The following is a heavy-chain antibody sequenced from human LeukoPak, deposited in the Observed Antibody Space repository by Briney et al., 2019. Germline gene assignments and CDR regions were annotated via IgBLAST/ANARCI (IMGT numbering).Heavy chain of an antibody. J-gene: IGHJ4*02. CDR2: INHSGST. CDR1: GGSFSGYY. V-gene: IGHV4-34*01. Sequence: SETLSLTCAAYGGSFSGYYWSWIRQPPGKGLEWIGEINHSGSTNYNPSLKSRVTISVDTSNNQFSLKLSSVTAADTAVYYCARGYSYGTTALGYWGQGTLVTVSS. CDR3: ARGYSYGTTALGY. D-gene: IGHD5-18*01.